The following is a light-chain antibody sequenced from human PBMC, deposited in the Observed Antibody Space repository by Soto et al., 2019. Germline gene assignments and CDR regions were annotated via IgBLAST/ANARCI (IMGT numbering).Light chain of an antibody. J-gene: IGLJ2*01. CDR3: GADHGSGSNFVVV. Sequence: QAVVTQPPSASASLGASVTLTCTLSSGYSNYKVDWYQQRPGKGPRFVMRVGTGGIVGSKGDGIPDRFSVLGSGLKRYLTIKNIQEEDESDYHCGADHGSGSNFVVVFGGGTKVTVL. CDR2: VGTGGIVG. V-gene: IGLV9-49*01. CDR1: SGYSNYK.